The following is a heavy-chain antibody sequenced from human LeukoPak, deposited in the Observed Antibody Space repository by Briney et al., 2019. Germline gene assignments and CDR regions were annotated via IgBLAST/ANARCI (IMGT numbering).Heavy chain of an antibody. CDR1: GGSISSYY. CDR3: ARVAISSSWDTEYWFDP. CDR2: IYYSGST. V-gene: IGHV4-59*01. D-gene: IGHD6-13*01. Sequence: PSETLSLTCTVSGGSISSYYWSWIRQPPGKGLEWIGYIYYSGSTNYNPSLKSRVTISVDTSKNQFSLKLSSVTAADTAVYYCARVAISSSWDTEYWFDPWGQGTLVTVSS. J-gene: IGHJ5*02.